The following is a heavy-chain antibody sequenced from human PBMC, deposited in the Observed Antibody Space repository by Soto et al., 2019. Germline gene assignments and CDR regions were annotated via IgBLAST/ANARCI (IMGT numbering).Heavy chain of an antibody. D-gene: IGHD6-19*01. V-gene: IGHV1-8*01. J-gene: IGHJ3*02. CDR3: ATAVAGLYDAVDI. Sequence: ASVKVSCKASGYTFTSYDINWVGQATGQGLERMGWMNPNSGNTGCAQKFQGRVTMTRNTSISTAFMELSSLRCEDTAVYYCATAVAGLYDAVDIWGQGTMVTVSS. CDR1: GYTFTSYD. CDR2: MNPNSGNT.